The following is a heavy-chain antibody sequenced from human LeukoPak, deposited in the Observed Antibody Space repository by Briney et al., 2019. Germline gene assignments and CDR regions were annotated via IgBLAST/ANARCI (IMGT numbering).Heavy chain of an antibody. CDR2: ISGSSSSI. CDR1: GFTFSSYS. V-gene: IGHV3-21*01. CDR3: ARGGGLDV. D-gene: IGHD3-16*01. J-gene: IGHJ6*02. Sequence: PGGSLRLSCAASGFTFSSYSMNWVRQAPGKGLEWVSSISGSSSSIYYADSVKGRFTIFRDNAKNSLYLQMNSLRAEDTAVYYCARGGGLDVWGQGATVTVSS.